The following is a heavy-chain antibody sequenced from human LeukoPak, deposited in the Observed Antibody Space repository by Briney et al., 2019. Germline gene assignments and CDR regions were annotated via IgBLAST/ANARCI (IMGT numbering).Heavy chain of an antibody. V-gene: IGHV3-21*01. J-gene: IGHJ6*03. D-gene: IGHD5-18*01. CDR2: ISSSSSYI. CDR1: GFTFSSYS. CDR3: ARDREGIQLWFTYYYYYYIDV. Sequence: PGGSLRLSCAASGFTFSSYSMSWVRQASGKGLEWVSSISSSSSYIYYADSVKGRFTISRDNAKNSLYLQMNSLRAEDTAVYYCARDREGIQLWFTYYYYYYIDVWGKGTTVTISS.